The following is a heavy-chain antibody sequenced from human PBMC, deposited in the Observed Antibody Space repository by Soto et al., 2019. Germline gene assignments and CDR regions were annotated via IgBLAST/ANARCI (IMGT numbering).Heavy chain of an antibody. CDR3: ARENSYFDY. CDR2: ISAYNANA. V-gene: IGHV1-18*01. Sequence: QIQLLQSGAEVKKPGASVKVTCKASGYTFRNFGISWVRQAPGQGLEWMGWISAYNANANYAQKFKGRLTMTADTSTSTAYMELRSVRYDATDVYSCARENSYFDYWGQGTLVTVSS. CDR1: GYTFRNFG. J-gene: IGHJ4*02.